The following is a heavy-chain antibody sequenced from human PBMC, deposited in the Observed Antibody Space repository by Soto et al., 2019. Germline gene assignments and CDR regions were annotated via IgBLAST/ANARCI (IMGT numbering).Heavy chain of an antibody. J-gene: IGHJ6*01. CDR1: WVTVSSNY. CDR3: ARGHYGMGV. V-gene: IGHV3-53*01. Sequence: QRGVSRRVPGSASWVTVSSNYMSCVRHAPGNGLEWVSVLYSGGRSYSADSVKGRFIISRDNSKNTVYLQMNSLRAEDTAGYYCARGHYGMGVWRQVTTVPVYS. CDR2: LYSGGRS.